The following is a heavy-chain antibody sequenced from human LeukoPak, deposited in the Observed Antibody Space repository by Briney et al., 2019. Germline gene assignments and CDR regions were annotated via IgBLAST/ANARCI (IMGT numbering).Heavy chain of an antibody. CDR1: GYTFTSYD. D-gene: IGHD3-10*01. Sequence: ASVKGSCKASGYTFTSYDINWVRQATGQGLEWMGWMNTNSGNTGYAQKFQGRVTITTDESTSTAYMELSSLRSGDTAVYYCAREANRGSYYKDLVYWGQGTLVTVSS. CDR2: MNTNSGNT. CDR3: AREANRGSYYKDLVY. V-gene: IGHV1-8*03. J-gene: IGHJ4*02.